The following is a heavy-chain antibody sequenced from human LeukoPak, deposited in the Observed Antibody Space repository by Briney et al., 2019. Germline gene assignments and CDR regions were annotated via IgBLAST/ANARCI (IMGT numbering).Heavy chain of an antibody. J-gene: IGHJ3*02. Sequence: SETLPLTCTVSGGSISSYYWSWIRQPPGKGLEWIGYIYYSGSTNYNPSLKSRVTISVDTSKNQFSLKLSSVTAADTAVYYCARVKDYYDSSGYPDAFDIWGQGTMVTVSS. D-gene: IGHD3-22*01. CDR3: ARVKDYYDSSGYPDAFDI. CDR2: IYYSGST. V-gene: IGHV4-59*01. CDR1: GGSISSYY.